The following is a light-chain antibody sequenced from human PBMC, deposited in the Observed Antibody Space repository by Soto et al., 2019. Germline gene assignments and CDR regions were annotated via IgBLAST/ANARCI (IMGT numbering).Light chain of an antibody. CDR1: SRDVCGYNY. J-gene: IGLJ2*01. Sequence: QSALTQPASVSGSPGQSITISCTGTSRDVCGYNYVSWYQQHPGKAPKLLIYDFNNRPSGVSDRFSGSKSGNTASLTISGLPEDDGAYYCCCSVNSFSTLVFGGGTKVTV. CDR3: CSVNSFSTLV. CDR2: DFN. V-gene: IGLV2-14*03.